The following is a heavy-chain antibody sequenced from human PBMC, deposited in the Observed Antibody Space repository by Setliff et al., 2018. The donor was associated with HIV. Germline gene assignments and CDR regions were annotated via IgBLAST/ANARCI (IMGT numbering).Heavy chain of an antibody. D-gene: IGHD1-26*01. CDR3: AREGTYSGTYWVRRVASFDI. V-gene: IGHV4-34*01. Sequence: PSETLSLTCAVYGGSLSGYYWRWIRQPPGKGLEWLGDVSHTGSTNYNPSLKSRITISADTPKNQFSLKLSSVTAADTAVYYCAREGTYSGTYWVRRVASFDIWGQGTMVTVSS. J-gene: IGHJ3*02. CDR2: VSHTGST. CDR1: GGSLSGYY.